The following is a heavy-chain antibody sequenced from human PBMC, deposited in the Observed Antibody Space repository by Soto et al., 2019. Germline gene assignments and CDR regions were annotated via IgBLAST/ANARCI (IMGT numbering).Heavy chain of an antibody. CDR2: ISAYNCNT. CDR3: ARELLRFLEWLPYGMDV. J-gene: IGHJ6*02. D-gene: IGHD3-3*01. CDR1: RCTFTSYR. V-gene: IGHV1-18*04. Sequence: GAAVKVSLKATRCTFTSYRISWLRQPAGQGVAWMGWISAYNCNTNYAQKLQGRVTMTTDTSTSTAYKELRSLRSDDTTVYYCARELLRFLEWLPYGMDVWGQGTKVTVSS.